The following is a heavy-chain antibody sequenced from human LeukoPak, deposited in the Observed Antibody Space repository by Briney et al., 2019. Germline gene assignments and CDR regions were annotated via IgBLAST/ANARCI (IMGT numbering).Heavy chain of an antibody. CDR2: ISSTSSTI. Sequence: PGGSLRLSCAASGFTFANYNFNWVRQAPGKGPEWVSYISSTSSTIYYADSMKGRFTISRDNAKNSLYLQMNSLRAEDTAVYYCARDPPHGMDVWGQGTTVTVSS. V-gene: IGHV3-48*01. CDR1: GFTFANYN. CDR3: ARDPPHGMDV. J-gene: IGHJ6*02.